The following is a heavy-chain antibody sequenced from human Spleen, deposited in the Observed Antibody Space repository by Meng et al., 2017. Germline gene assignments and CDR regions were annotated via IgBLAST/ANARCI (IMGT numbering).Heavy chain of an antibody. Sequence: GESLKISCAASGFTFSSYSMNWVRQAPGKGLEWVSSMSSSSSHIYYADSVKGRFTISRDNAKNSLYLQMNSLRAEDTAVYYCAREGSYGSGSYGALDIWGQGTMVTVSS. J-gene: IGHJ3*02. V-gene: IGHV3-21*01. D-gene: IGHD3-10*01. CDR2: MSSSSSHI. CDR3: AREGSYGSGSYGALDI. CDR1: GFTFSSYS.